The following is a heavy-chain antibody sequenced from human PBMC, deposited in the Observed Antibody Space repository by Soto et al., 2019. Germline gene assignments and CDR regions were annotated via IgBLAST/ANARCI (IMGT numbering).Heavy chain of an antibody. Sequence: QVQLQESGPGLLKPSETLSLTCTVSGGSVSSGSNYWSWIRQPPGKALEWVGYIYSSGNTNYNPSLKSRVTISLDTSKNQCSLNLSSVTAADTAVYYCAGGGYSDFDSWGQGTLVTVSS. J-gene: IGHJ4*02. D-gene: IGHD6-13*01. CDR3: AGGGYSDFDS. CDR2: IYSSGNT. CDR1: GGSVSSGSNY. V-gene: IGHV4-61*01.